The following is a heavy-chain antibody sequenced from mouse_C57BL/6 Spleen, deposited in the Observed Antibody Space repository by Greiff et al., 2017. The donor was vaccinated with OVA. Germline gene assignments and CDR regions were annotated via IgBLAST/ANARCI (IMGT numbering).Heavy chain of an antibody. CDR3: ARKMGLYYDYDRDARDY. D-gene: IGHD2-4*01. V-gene: IGHV1-72*01. Sequence: HVQLQPPWAELVKPGASVQLSCKASGYTFTSYWMHCVQQRPGRGLEWIGRIDPNSGGTKYNEKFKSKATLTVDTPSSTAYMQLRSLTSEDSAVYYSARKMGLYYDYDRDARDYGGQGTSVTGSS. CDR1: GYTFTSYW. CDR2: IDPNSGGT. J-gene: IGHJ4*01.